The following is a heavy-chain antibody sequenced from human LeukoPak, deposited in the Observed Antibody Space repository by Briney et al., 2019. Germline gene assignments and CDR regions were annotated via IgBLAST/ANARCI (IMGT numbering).Heavy chain of an antibody. CDR2: ISSSGSTI. D-gene: IGHD2-2*01. CDR1: GFTFSDYY. Sequence: GGSLRLSCAASGFTFSDYYMSWIRQAPGKGLEWVSYISSSGSTIDYADSEKGRFTISRDNAKNSLYLQMNSLRAADTAVYYCARSIPAGNRRWGQGTLVTVSS. J-gene: IGHJ4*02. V-gene: IGHV3-11*01. CDR3: ARSIPAGNRR.